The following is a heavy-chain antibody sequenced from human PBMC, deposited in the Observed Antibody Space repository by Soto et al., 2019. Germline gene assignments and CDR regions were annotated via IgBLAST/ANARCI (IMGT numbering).Heavy chain of an antibody. D-gene: IGHD3-9*01. CDR1: DDTINSDRCY. CDR2: IYYRGNA. J-gene: IGHJ4*02. Sequence: EINSVTYSVADDTINSDRCYWGRKSQPPGKGLEWIGSIYYRGNAYYNPSLQTRVTISLDKSKSQFSLKLNSVTAADSAVYFCARLEGLATISYYFDFWGPGALVTVSS. V-gene: IGHV4-39*01. CDR3: ARLEGLATISYYFDF.